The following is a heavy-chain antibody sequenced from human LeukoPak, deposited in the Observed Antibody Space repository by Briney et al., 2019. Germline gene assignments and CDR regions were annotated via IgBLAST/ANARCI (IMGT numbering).Heavy chain of an antibody. CDR1: GFTFSSYS. Sequence: GGSLRLSCAASGFTFSSYSMNGVRQAPGKGLEWVSSISSSSSYIYYADSVRGRFTISRDNAKNSLYLQMNSLRAEDTAVYYCARDQRSANAFDIWGQGTMVTVSS. D-gene: IGHD1-26*01. CDR2: ISSSSSYI. V-gene: IGHV3-21*01. J-gene: IGHJ3*02. CDR3: ARDQRSANAFDI.